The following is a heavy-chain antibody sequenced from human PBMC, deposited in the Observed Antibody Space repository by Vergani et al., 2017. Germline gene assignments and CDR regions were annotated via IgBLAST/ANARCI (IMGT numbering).Heavy chain of an antibody. V-gene: IGHV3-7*01. J-gene: IGHJ1*01. CDR3: ARISGGSAPYLHY. CDR2: IKRDGTDT. D-gene: IGHD2-15*01. Sequence: EVHLEESGGGLVQPGGSLRLPCEASGLPLGDYYMAWIRLAPGKGLDGVASIKRDGTDTFYVDSVKGRFTISRDNAKTTLYLQMNSLRDEDRGVYYCARISGGSAPYLHYWGQGTLVTV. CDR1: GLPLGDYY.